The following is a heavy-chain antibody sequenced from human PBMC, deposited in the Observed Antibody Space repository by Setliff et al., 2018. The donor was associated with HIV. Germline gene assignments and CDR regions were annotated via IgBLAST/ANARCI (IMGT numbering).Heavy chain of an antibody. Sequence: PGGSLRLSCAASGFSVCTNYLTWVRQAPGRGLEWVSLMHSDGSTYDAESAQGRFTISRDDSKTTLYLQINSLKTEDTAVYYCTIDLPGGVSDCFDSWGQGSLVTVSS. V-gene: IGHV3-53*01. CDR2: MHSDGST. CDR1: GFSVCTNY. J-gene: IGHJ4*02. D-gene: IGHD2-8*02. CDR3: TIDLPGGVSDCFDS.